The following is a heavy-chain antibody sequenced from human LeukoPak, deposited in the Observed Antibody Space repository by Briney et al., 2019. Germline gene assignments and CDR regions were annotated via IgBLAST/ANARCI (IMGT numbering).Heavy chain of an antibody. CDR3: ASPTNFWSG. V-gene: IGHV3-30-3*01. CDR1: GFTFSSYA. J-gene: IGHJ4*02. CDR2: ISYDGSNK. D-gene: IGHD3-3*01. Sequence: PGRSLRLSCAASGFTFSSYAMHWVRQAPGKGLEWVAVISYDGSNKYYADSVKGRFTISRDNAKNSLYLQMNSLRAEDTAVYYCASPTNFWSGWGQGTLVTVSS.